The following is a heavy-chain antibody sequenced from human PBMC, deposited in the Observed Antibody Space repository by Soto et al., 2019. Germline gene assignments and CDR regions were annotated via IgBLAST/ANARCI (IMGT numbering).Heavy chain of an antibody. Sequence: ASVKGSCKASGYTFTSYDINWVRQATGQGLEWMGWMNPNSGNTGYAQKFQGRVTMTRNTSISTAYMELSSLRSEDTAVYYCARQKFGDYYYYYYMDVWGKGTTVTGSS. CDR3: ARQKFGDYYYYYYMDV. CDR2: MNPNSGNT. V-gene: IGHV1-8*01. J-gene: IGHJ6*03. CDR1: GYTFTSYD. D-gene: IGHD3-10*01.